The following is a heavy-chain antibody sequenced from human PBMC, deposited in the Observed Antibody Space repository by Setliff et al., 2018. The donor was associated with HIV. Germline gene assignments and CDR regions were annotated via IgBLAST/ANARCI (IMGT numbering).Heavy chain of an antibody. CDR1: GGSFSDYY. CDR2: INHRGST. CDR3: ARHAPWDSYGLDY. V-gene: IGHV4-34*01. Sequence: SETLSLTCAVYGGSFSDYYWTWIRQSPGKGLEWIGEINHRGSTNYNPSLKSRVTVSVDTSKNQFSLKLSSVTAADTAVYYCARHAPWDSYGLDYWGQGTLVTVSS. D-gene: IGHD5-18*01. J-gene: IGHJ4*02.